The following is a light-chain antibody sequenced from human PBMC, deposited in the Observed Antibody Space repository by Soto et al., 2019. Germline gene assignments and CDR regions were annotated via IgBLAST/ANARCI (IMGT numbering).Light chain of an antibody. CDR3: GTWDNSLSAWV. Sequence: QSALTQPPSVSAAPGQKVTISCSGSSSDIGNNYVSWYQQLPGMAPKLLIYDDNKRPSGIPDRFSGSKSDTSATLGITGLQTGDEADYYCGTWDNSLSAWVFGGGTKVTVL. CDR1: SSDIGNNY. J-gene: IGLJ3*02. V-gene: IGLV1-51*01. CDR2: DDN.